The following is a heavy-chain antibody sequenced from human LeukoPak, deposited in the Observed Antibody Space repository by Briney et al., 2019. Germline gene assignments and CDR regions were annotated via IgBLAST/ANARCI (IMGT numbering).Heavy chain of an antibody. V-gene: IGHV3-20*04. CDR1: GFTFDDYG. CDR2: ITWNGGRT. J-gene: IGHJ4*02. Sequence: TGGSLRLSCAASGFTFDDYGMSWVRQAPGKGLEWVSGITWNGGRTGYGDSVKGRFTISRDSAKNSLYLQMNSLRVEDTALYYCARDPSGVAVAGYFDNWGQGTLVTVSS. D-gene: IGHD6-19*01. CDR3: ARDPSGVAVAGYFDN.